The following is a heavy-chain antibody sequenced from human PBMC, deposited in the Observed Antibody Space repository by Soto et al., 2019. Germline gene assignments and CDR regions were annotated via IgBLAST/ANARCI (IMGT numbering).Heavy chain of an antibody. V-gene: IGHV3-33*01. Sequence: QVQLVESGGGVVQPGRSLRLSCAASGFTFSSYGMHWVRQAPGKGLEWVAVIWYDGSNKYYADSVKGRFTISRDNSKNTLYLQMHSLRAQETAVYYCARELTMYYDFWSGYSYYYYYGMDVWGQGTTVTVSS. D-gene: IGHD3-3*01. J-gene: IGHJ6*02. CDR3: ARELTMYYDFWSGYSYYYYYGMDV. CDR2: IWYDGSNK. CDR1: GFTFSSYG.